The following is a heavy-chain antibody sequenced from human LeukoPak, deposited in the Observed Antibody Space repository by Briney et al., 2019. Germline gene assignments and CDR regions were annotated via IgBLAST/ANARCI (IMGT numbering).Heavy chain of an antibody. CDR3: VRDSVYAFHI. J-gene: IGHJ3*02. CDR2: IPYDGSTK. Sequence: GGSLRLSCAASGFTFSRHWMTWVRQAPGKGLEWVAFIPYDGSTKSCADSVKGRFTISRDNSKKTLFLQMSSLRAEDTAVYYCVRDSVYAFHIWGHGTKVTVSS. CDR1: GFTFSRHW. V-gene: IGHV3-30*02.